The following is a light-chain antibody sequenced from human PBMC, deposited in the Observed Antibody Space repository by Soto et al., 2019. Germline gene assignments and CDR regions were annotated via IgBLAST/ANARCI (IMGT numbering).Light chain of an antibody. CDR3: QHYGSSPYT. CDR2: GAS. Sequence: EIVLTQSSGTLYLSPGERATLSCRASQSISSNYLAWYQQKPGQAPRPLIYGASSRATGIPDRFSGSGSGTDFTLTISRLEPEDFAVYYCQHYGSSPYTFGQGTKLEIK. V-gene: IGKV3-20*01. CDR1: QSISSNY. J-gene: IGKJ2*01.